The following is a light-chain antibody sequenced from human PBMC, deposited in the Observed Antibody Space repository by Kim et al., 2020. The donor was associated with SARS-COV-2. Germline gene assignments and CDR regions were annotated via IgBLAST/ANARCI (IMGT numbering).Light chain of an antibody. V-gene: IGLV2-14*03. J-gene: IGLJ2*01. CDR3: SSYTTSSTLL. Sequence: GQSITISCTGTSSDVGAYNYVSWYQQHPGKAPELMIYDVSDRPSGVSNRFSGSKSGNTASLTISGLQAEDEAYYYCSSYTTSSTLLFGGGTQLTVL. CDR1: SSDVGAYNY. CDR2: DVS.